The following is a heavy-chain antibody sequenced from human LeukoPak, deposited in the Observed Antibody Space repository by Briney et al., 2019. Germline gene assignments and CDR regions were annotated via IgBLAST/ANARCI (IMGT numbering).Heavy chain of an antibody. J-gene: IGHJ4*02. CDR3: AGSGGLANTGAVFDY. CDR2: ISAYNGNT. V-gene: IGHV1-18*01. Sequence: GASVKVSCKASGYTLNTYGVTWVRQAPGQGLEWMGWISAYNGNTDYAQRLQGRVTLTTDTSTSTAYMELKSLRSDDTAVYYCAGSGGLANTGAVFDYWGQGTLVTVSS. D-gene: IGHD3-10*01. CDR1: GYTLNTYG.